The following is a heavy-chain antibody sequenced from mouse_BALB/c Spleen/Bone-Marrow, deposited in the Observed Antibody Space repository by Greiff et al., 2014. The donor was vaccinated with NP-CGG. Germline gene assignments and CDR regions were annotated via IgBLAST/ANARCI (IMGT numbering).Heavy chain of an antibody. CDR3: ARFPFYYGSSFYYFDY. Sequence: DLVKPGASVKLSCKASGYTFTSYWINWINQRPGQGLEWIGRVAPGSGSTYYNEMFKGKATLTVDTSSSTAYIQLSSLSSEDSAVYFCARFPFYYGSSFYYFDYWGQGTTLTVSS. CDR1: GYTFTSYW. J-gene: IGHJ2*01. CDR2: VAPGSGST. V-gene: IGHV1S41*01. D-gene: IGHD1-1*01.